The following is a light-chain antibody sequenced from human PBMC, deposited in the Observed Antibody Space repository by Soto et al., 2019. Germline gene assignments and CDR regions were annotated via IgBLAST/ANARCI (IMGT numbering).Light chain of an antibody. Sequence: EIVLTQSPGTLSLSPGERATLSCRASQTINSSDLAWYQQRPGQAPRLLLYGASSRATGIPDRFTGSGSGTDFTLTISRLEPEDFVVYYCQQYDTFGQGNKLEIK. CDR1: QTINSSD. CDR3: QQYDT. V-gene: IGKV3-20*01. CDR2: GAS. J-gene: IGKJ2*01.